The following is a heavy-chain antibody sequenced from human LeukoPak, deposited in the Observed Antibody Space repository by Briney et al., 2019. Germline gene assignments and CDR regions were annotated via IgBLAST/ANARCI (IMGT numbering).Heavy chain of an antibody. CDR3: ARGETLDETPPGWVYFSH. J-gene: IGHJ1*01. Sequence: SEALSLTCTASGGSISDSYWCWMRQSAGKGLEWIGRVYRSGSTNYNPSLKSRVVISVDTSKNQFSLNLASVTAADTAVYFCARGETLDETPPGWVYFSHWGPGTLVTVSS. CDR1: GGSISDSY. D-gene: IGHD1-14*01. CDR2: VYRSGST. V-gene: IGHV4-4*07.